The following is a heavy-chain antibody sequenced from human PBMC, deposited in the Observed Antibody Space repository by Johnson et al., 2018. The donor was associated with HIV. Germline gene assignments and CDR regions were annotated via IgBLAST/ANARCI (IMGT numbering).Heavy chain of an antibody. CDR1: GFTFSSYW. Sequence: VQLVESGGGLVQPGGSLRLSCAASGFTFSSYWMNWVRQAPGKGLEWVANIKQDGSEKYYVDSVKGRFPISRDNAKNSLYLQMNSLRAEDTAVYYCARARPNSYYYDSSGYPDAFDIWGQGTMVTVSS. CDR2: IKQDGSEK. CDR3: ARARPNSYYYDSSGYPDAFDI. D-gene: IGHD3-22*01. J-gene: IGHJ3*02. V-gene: IGHV3-7*01.